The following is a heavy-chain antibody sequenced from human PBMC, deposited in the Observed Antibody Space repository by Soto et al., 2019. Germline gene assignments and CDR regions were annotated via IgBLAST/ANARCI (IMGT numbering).Heavy chain of an antibody. CDR2: ISSSSSTI. V-gene: IGHV3-48*02. Sequence: GGSLRLSCAASGFTFSSYSMNWVRQAPGKGLEWVSYISSSSSTIYYADSVKGRFTISRDNAKNSLYLQMNSLRDEDTAVYYCARAGGSGSYYDYYYYGMDVWGQGTTVTVSS. CDR1: GFTFSSYS. J-gene: IGHJ6*02. CDR3: ARAGGSGSYYDYYYYGMDV. D-gene: IGHD3-10*01.